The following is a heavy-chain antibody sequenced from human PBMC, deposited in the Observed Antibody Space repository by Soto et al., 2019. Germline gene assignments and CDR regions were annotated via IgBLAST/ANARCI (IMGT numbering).Heavy chain of an antibody. CDR3: AKSSQQQLESFYYYYYMDV. CDR2: ISYDGSNK. V-gene: IGHV3-30*18. Sequence: GGSLRLSCAASGFTFSSYGMHWVRQAPGKGLEWVAVISYDGSNKYYADSVKGRFTISRDNSKNTLYLQMNSLRAEDTAVYYCAKSSQQQLESFYYYYYMDVWGKGTTVTVSS. CDR1: GFTFSSYG. D-gene: IGHD6-13*01. J-gene: IGHJ6*03.